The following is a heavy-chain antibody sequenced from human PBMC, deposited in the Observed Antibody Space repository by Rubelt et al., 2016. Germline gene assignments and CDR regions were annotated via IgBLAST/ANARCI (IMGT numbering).Heavy chain of an antibody. CDR2: IYYSGST. V-gene: IGHV4-59*01. CDR3: ARGDRGGIEGHFQH. J-gene: IGHJ1*01. Sequence: PGKGLEWIGYIYYSGSTNYNPSLKSRGLTISVDTSKNQFSLKLSSVTAADTAVYYCARGDRGGIEGHFQHWGQGTLVTVS. D-gene: IGHD1-26*01.